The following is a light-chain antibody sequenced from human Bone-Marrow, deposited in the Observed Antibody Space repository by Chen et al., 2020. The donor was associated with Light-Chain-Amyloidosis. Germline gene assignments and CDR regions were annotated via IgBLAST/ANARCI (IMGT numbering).Light chain of an antibody. CDR3: QSADSSGAYEVI. CDR1: DLPTKY. Sequence: SYELTQPPSVSVSPGQTARINCSGDDLPTKYAYWYQQKPGQAPVMVQHGETERSSGISDRFCGSSSGTTATLTVSGVRAEDESDYHCQSADSSGAYEVIFGGGTKLTVL. CDR2: GET. V-gene: IGLV3-25*03. J-gene: IGLJ2*01.